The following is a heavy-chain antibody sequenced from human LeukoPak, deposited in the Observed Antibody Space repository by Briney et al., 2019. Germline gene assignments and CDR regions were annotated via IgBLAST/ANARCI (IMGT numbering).Heavy chain of an antibody. D-gene: IGHD3-3*01. CDR3: ARAGSGRITIFGVVTQNDY. CDR1: GYTFTGYY. CDR2: INPNSGGT. V-gene: IGHV1-2*06. Sequence: ASVKVSCKASGYTFTGYYMHWVRQAPGQGLEWMGRINPNSGGTNYAQKFQGRVTMTRDTSISTAYMELSRLRSDDTTVYYSARAGSGRITIFGVVTQNDYWGQGTLATVSS. J-gene: IGHJ4*02.